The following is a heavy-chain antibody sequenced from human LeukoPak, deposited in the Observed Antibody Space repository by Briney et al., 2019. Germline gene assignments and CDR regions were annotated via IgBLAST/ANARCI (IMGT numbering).Heavy chain of an antibody. D-gene: IGHD5/OR15-5a*01. Sequence: GGSPKISCKGSGYSFTSYWIGWVRQMPGKGLEWMGIIYPGDSDTRHSPSFQGQVTISADKSISTAYLQWSSLKASDTAMYYCARLSDQRAFDIWGQGTRVTVSS. CDR3: ARLSDQRAFDI. CDR1: GYSFTSYW. CDR2: IYPGDSDT. V-gene: IGHV5-51*01. J-gene: IGHJ3*02.